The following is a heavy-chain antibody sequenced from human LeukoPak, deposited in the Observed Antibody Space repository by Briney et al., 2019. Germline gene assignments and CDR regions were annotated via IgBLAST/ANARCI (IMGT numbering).Heavy chain of an antibody. V-gene: IGHV4-59*08. CDR2: IYYSGST. CDR3: ARHGKYYYDSSGYYY. J-gene: IGHJ4*02. Sequence: SETLSLTCTVSGGSISSYYWSWIRQPPGKGLEWIGYIYYSGSTNYNPSLKSRVTISVDTSKNQFSLKLSSVTAADTAVYYCARHGKYYYDSSGYYYWGQGTLVTVSS. D-gene: IGHD3-22*01. CDR1: GGSISSYY.